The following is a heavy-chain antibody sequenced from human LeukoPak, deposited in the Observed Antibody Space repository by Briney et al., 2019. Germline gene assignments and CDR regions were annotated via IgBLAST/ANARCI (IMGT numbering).Heavy chain of an antibody. Sequence: SETLSLTCTVSGDSISSGGYHWTWIRQPPGKGLEWIGYIYHSGRTYYNPSLKSRVTISVDTSKNQFSLKLSSVTAADTAVYYCARAARELLDYWGQGTLVTVSS. CDR3: ARAARELLDY. V-gene: IGHV4-30-2*01. CDR2: IYHSGRT. D-gene: IGHD1-26*01. J-gene: IGHJ4*02. CDR1: GDSISSGGYH.